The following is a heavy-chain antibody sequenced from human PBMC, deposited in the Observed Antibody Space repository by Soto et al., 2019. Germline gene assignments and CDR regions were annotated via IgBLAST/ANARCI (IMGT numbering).Heavy chain of an antibody. J-gene: IGHJ4*02. Sequence: PSETLSLTCTVSGGSISSSSYYWGWIRQPPGKGLEWIGSIYYSGSTYYNPSLKSRVTISVDTSKNQFSLKLSSVTAADTAVYYCARSWPYYYDSSGYYALDFWGQGILVTVSS. D-gene: IGHD3-22*01. CDR3: ARSWPYYYDSSGYYALDF. CDR2: IYYSGST. V-gene: IGHV4-39*01. CDR1: GGSISSSSYY.